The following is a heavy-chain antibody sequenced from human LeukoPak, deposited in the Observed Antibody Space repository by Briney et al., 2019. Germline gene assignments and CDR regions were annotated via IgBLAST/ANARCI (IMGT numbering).Heavy chain of an antibody. CDR1: GFTFSNYN. J-gene: IGHJ4*02. D-gene: IGHD4-17*01. Sequence: GGSLRLSCAASGFTFSNYNMNWVRQAPGKGLEWVSYISSSSTTIYYADSVKGRFTISRDNAKNSLYLQMISLRAEDTAVYYCASRSGSDYGDYGEYWGQGTLVTVSS. CDR2: ISSSSTTI. CDR3: ASRSGSDYGDYGEY. V-gene: IGHV3-48*01.